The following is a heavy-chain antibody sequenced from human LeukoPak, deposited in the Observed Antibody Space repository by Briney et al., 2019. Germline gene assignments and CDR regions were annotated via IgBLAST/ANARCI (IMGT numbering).Heavy chain of an antibody. Sequence: TGGSLRLSCAASGFTFSSYAMSWVRQAPGKGLEWVSAISGSGGSTYYADSVKGRFTISRDNSKNTLYLQMNSLRAEDTAVYYCAKDHREGSGYYFDYWGQGTLVTVSS. CDR3: AKDHREGSGYYFDY. J-gene: IGHJ4*02. V-gene: IGHV3-23*01. D-gene: IGHD3-22*01. CDR1: GFTFSSYA. CDR2: ISGSGGST.